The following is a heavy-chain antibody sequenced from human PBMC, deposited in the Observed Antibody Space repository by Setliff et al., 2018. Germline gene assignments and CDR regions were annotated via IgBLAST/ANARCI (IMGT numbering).Heavy chain of an antibody. J-gene: IGHJ4*02. CDR1: GDSISGDY. D-gene: IGHD4-17*01. CDR3: ARTRYGLGCRPY. CDR2: IHYSGST. Sequence: PSETLSLTCTVSGDSISGDYWSWIRQPPGKGLEWIGFIHYSGSTNYNPSLKSRGTISLDTPKTQFSLRLSSVTAADTAVYYCARTRYGLGCRPYCGQGTLVTVSS. V-gene: IGHV4-59*01.